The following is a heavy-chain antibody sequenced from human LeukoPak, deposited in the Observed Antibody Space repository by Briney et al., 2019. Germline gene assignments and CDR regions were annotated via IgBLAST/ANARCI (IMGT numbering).Heavy chain of an antibody. CDR2: TYYRSKWYN. CDR3: ARGGQGDGYSADEAFDF. CDR1: GDSVPGNGTA. D-gene: IGHD5-24*01. Sequence: SQTHSLTCAISGDSVPGNGTAYNWIRQSPSRGLEWLGRTYYRSKWYNDYAVSVKSRIIINPDTSKNQLSLQLKSVTPEDTAVYYCARGGQGDGYSADEAFDFWGQGTMVTVSS. J-gene: IGHJ3*01. V-gene: IGHV6-1*01.